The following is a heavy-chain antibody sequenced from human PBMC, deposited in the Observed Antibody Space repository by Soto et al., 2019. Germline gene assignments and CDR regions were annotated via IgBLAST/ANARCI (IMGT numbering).Heavy chain of an antibody. CDR3: ARRITGTSAY. CDR2: ISGSGSRI. Sequence: EVQLVESGGGLVQPGGSLRLSCGASGFNFSSYEMNWVRQAPGKGLEWVSYISGSGSRIHYADSVKGRFTISRDNAKNSLYRQMDSLRGEDTAVYFCARRITGTSAYWGQGILVIVSS. J-gene: IGHJ4*02. CDR1: GFNFSSYE. V-gene: IGHV3-48*03. D-gene: IGHD1-20*01.